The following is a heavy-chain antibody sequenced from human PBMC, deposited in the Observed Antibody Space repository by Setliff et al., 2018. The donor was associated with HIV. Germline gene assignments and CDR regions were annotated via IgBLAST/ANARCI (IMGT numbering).Heavy chain of an antibody. Sequence: ASVKVSCKVSGYTLTELSMHWVRQAPGKGLEWMGGFDPEDGETIYAQKFQGRVTMTEDTSTDTAYMELSSLRSEDTAVYYCATDPRPGVGELSDSQHWGQGTLVNVCS. D-gene: IGHD3-10*01. CDR3: ATDPRPGVGELSDSQH. V-gene: IGHV1-24*01. CDR1: GYTLTELS. J-gene: IGHJ1*01. CDR2: FDPEDGET.